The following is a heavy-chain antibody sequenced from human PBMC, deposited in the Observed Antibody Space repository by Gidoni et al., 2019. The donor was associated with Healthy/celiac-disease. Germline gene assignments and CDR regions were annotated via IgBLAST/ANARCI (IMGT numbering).Heavy chain of an antibody. J-gene: IGHJ4*02. CDR3: AKDLTDHYYDSSGYYGGIDY. CDR2: ISGSGGST. V-gene: IGHV3-23*01. CDR1: GFTFTNYA. Sequence: EVQLLESGGGLVQPGGSLRLSCSASGFTFTNYALSWVRQAPGKGLEGVSAISGSGGSTYYADSVKGRFTISRDNSKNTLYLQMNSLRAEDTAVYYCAKDLTDHYYDSSGYYGGIDYWGQGTLVTVSS. D-gene: IGHD3-22*01.